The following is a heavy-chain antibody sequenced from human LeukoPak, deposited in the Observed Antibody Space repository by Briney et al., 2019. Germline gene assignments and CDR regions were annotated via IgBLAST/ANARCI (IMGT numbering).Heavy chain of an antibody. CDR2: KSRRAYRI. J-gene: IGHJ4*02. CDR1: GLPLSDYE. V-gene: IGHV3-48*03. Sequence: GGPLRLSCRVVGLPLSDYELHWLRPAPRREPEGVVYKSRRAYRIAHADSVKGSFTMSRDIARKSVYLQMTSLRVEDKAVYCCATRVPYTGYNSWGQGTLVTVSS. D-gene: IGHD5-12*01. CDR3: ATRVPYTGYNS.